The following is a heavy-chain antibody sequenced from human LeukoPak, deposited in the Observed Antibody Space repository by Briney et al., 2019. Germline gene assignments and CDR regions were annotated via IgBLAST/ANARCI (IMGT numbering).Heavy chain of an antibody. CDR1: GGSISSGSYY. CDR3: ARWSGYSYE. D-gene: IGHD5-18*01. Sequence: SQTLSLTCTVSGGSISSGSYYWSWIRQPAGKGLKWIGRIYTSGSTNYNPSLKSRVTISVDTSKNQFSLKLSSVTAADTAVYYCARWSGYSYEWGQGTLVTVSS. V-gene: IGHV4-61*02. J-gene: IGHJ4*02. CDR2: IYTSGST.